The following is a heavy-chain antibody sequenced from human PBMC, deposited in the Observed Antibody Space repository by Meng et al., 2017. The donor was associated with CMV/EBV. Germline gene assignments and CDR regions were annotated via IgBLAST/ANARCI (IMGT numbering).Heavy chain of an antibody. CDR3: TGIAAG. D-gene: IGHD6-13*01. CDR2: IKSKTDGGTT. CDR1: GFTFSNAW. Sequence: EQLVEAGGGLVKLRGSLRLSGAASGFTFSNAWRRGVRQAPGKVLEWVGRIKSKTDGGTTDYAAPVKGRFTISRDDSKNTLYLQMNSLKTEDTAVYYCTGIAAGWGQGTLVTVSS. V-gene: IGHV3-15*01. J-gene: IGHJ4*02.